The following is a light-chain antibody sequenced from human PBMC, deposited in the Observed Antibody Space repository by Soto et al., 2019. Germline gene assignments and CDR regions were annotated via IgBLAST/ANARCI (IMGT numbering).Light chain of an antibody. J-gene: IGKJ3*01. Sequence: DIQMPQSPSSLSASVGARVTITCRASQTIYQALNWYHQKPGKAPRLLISSATALQRGVPSRFSGSGYGAEFTLIISSLLPEDFGTYYCQQSFTSIFTFGPGTKVDV. CDR3: QQSFTSIFT. V-gene: IGKV1-39*01. CDR1: QTIYQA. CDR2: SAT.